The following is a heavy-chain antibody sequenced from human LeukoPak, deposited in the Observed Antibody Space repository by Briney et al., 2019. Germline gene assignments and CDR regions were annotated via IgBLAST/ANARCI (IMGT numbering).Heavy chain of an antibody. Sequence: GGSLRLSCAASGFTFRNYWMSWVRQSPGKGLEWVANIKLDGSDKYYVDSVKGRFTISRDNAKNSVYLQMNSLRAEDTAVYYCARVGQWLPDYWGQGTLVTVSS. J-gene: IGHJ4*02. CDR2: IKLDGSDK. V-gene: IGHV3-7*01. CDR1: GFTFRNYW. D-gene: IGHD6-19*01. CDR3: ARVGQWLPDY.